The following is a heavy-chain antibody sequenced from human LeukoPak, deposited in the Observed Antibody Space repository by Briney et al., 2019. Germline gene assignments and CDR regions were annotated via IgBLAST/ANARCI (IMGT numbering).Heavy chain of an antibody. CDR2: IIGTAQT. V-gene: IGHV3-23*01. CDR3: AKDLRPDSRYDFDY. Sequence: GGSLRLSCAASGFTFGTYTMSWVRQAPGTGLEWVSTIIGTAQTLYAASVKGRFTISRDNSKKTLYLQMNSVRAEDTAMYFCAKDLRPDSRYDFDYWGQGTLVTVSS. CDR1: GFTFGTYT. J-gene: IGHJ4*02. D-gene: IGHD5-12*01.